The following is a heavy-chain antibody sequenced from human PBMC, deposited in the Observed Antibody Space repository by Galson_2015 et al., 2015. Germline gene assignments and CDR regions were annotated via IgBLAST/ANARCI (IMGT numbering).Heavy chain of an antibody. V-gene: IGHV3-53*01. CDR2: IYSGGST. J-gene: IGHJ5*02. CDR1: GFTVSSNY. Sequence: SLRLSCAASGFTVSSNYMSWVRQAPGKGLEWVSVIYSGGSTYYADSVKGRFTISRDNSKNTLYLQMNSLRAEDTAVYYCARDPCSSTSCAKRWGGFDPWGQGTLVTVSS. D-gene: IGHD2-2*01. CDR3: ARDPCSSTSCAKRWGGFDP.